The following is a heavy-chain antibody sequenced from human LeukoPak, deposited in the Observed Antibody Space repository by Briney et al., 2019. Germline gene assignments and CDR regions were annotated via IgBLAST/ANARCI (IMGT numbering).Heavy chain of an antibody. D-gene: IGHD6-19*01. CDR2: IKQAGSEK. CDR1: GFTFSSHW. J-gene: IGHJ4*02. Sequence: GGSLRLSCAASGFTFSSHWMSWVRQAPGKGLEWVANIKQAGSEKYYVDSVKGRFTISRDNAKNSLYLQMNSLRAEDTAVYYCAREGMGSSGHFDSWGQGTLVTVSS. V-gene: IGHV3-7*01. CDR3: AREGMGSSGHFDS.